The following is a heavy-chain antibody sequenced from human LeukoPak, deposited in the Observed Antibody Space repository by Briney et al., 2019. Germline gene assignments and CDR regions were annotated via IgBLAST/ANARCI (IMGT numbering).Heavy chain of an antibody. CDR1: GITFSTFA. CDR2: ISGAGDRT. V-gene: IGHV3-23*01. J-gene: IGHJ4*02. Sequence: GGSLRLSCAASGITFSTFAMTWVRQAPGRGLECVSVISGAGDRTYYAETVRGRFTVSRDNSKNTLYLQMSSLRAEDTAVYYCAKGHSAYGTGFDFWGQGTLVTVSS. D-gene: IGHD5-12*01. CDR3: AKGHSAYGTGFDF.